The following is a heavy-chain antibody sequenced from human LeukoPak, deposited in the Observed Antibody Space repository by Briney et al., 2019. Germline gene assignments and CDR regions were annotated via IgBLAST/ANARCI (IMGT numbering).Heavy chain of an antibody. CDR3: AGPRDCTGGSCHLDY. J-gene: IGHJ4*02. CDR2: INPNSGGT. D-gene: IGHD2-15*01. Sequence: GASVKVSCTASGYTFTGYYMHWVRQAPGQGLEWMGWINPNSGGTKYAQKFQGRVTMTRDTSINTAYMELSRLRSDDTAVYYCAGPRDCTGGSCHLDYWGQGTLVTVSS. CDR1: GYTFTGYY. V-gene: IGHV1-2*02.